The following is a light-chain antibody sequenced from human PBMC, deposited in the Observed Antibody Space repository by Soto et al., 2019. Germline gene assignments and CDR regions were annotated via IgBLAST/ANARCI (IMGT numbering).Light chain of an antibody. CDR2: DAS. CDR1: RSVGSD. J-gene: IGKJ1*01. CDR3: QQYDNWPRT. V-gene: IGKV3-15*01. Sequence: EKVMTQSPATLSVSPGERATLSCRASRSVGSDLAWYQQKPGQPPRLLIYDASTRATGIPSRFSGSGSGTEFTLTISSLKSEDFAVYYCQQYDNWPRTFGQGTRVDFK.